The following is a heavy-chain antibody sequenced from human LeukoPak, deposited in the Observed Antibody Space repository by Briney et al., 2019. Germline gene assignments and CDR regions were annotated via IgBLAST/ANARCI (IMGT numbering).Heavy chain of an antibody. Sequence: KRGGSVRLSCAASGFTFSDYYMSWIRQAPGKGLEWISYISSGSSYTDYADSVKGRFTISRDNAKNSLYLQMNSLRAEDTAVYYCASRGDSSTWYRNDYWGQGTLVTVSS. CDR2: ISSGSSYT. CDR1: GFTFSDYY. D-gene: IGHD6-13*01. CDR3: ASRGDSSTWYRNDY. J-gene: IGHJ4*02. V-gene: IGHV3-11*03.